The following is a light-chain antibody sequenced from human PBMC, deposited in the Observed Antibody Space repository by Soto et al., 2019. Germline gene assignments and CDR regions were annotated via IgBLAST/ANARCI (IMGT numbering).Light chain of an antibody. CDR2: GAS. V-gene: IGKV3-20*01. Sequence: EFVLTQSPGTLSLSPGERATLSCRASQSVSSSYLAWYQQTPGQAPRLLIYGASNRASGIPDRFSGGASGTGFTLTISRLEPEDFAVYFCQQYGGSPPFTFGQGTKVEIK. CDR1: QSVSSSY. J-gene: IGKJ2*01. CDR3: QQYGGSPPFT.